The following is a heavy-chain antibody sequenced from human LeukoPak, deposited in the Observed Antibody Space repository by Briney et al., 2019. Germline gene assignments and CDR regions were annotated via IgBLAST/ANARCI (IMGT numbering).Heavy chain of an antibody. CDR1: GYTFTGYY. CDR3: ARSLLFSKFSYFQH. Sequence: ASVKVSCKASGYTFTGYYMHWVRQAPGQGLEWMGRINPNSGGTNYAQKFQGRVTMTRDTSISTAYMELRSLRSDDTAVYYCARSLLFSKFSYFQHWGQGTLVTVSS. J-gene: IGHJ1*01. D-gene: IGHD4-11*01. V-gene: IGHV1-2*06. CDR2: INPNSGGT.